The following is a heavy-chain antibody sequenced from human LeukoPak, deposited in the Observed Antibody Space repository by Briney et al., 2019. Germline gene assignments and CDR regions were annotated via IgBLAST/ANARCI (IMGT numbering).Heavy chain of an antibody. Sequence: SETLSLTCTVSGGSISSYYWSWIRQPPGKGLEWIGYIYYSGSTNYNPSLKSRVTISVGTSKNQFSLKLSSVTAADTAVYYCARDVVPKYCSSTSCYRGGFDYWGQGTLVTVSS. V-gene: IGHV4-59*01. D-gene: IGHD2-2*01. J-gene: IGHJ4*02. CDR2: IYYSGST. CDR3: ARDVVPKYCSSTSCYRGGFDY. CDR1: GGSISSYY.